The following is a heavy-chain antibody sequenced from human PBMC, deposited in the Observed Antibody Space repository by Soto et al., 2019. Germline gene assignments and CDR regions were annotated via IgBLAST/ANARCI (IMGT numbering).Heavy chain of an antibody. J-gene: IGHJ4*02. D-gene: IGHD2-8*02. CDR1: GGSFSGYY. CDR3: ARDKITGLFDY. CDR2: INHSGST. V-gene: IGHV4-34*01. Sequence: PSETLSLTCSVSGGSFSGYYWTWIRQPPGTGLEWIGEINHSGSTNYNPSLKSRVTISVDTSKNQFSLKLTSVTAADTAVYYCARDKITGLFDYWGQGTQVTVSS.